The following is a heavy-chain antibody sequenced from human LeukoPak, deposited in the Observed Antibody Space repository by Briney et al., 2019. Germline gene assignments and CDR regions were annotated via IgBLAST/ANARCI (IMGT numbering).Heavy chain of an antibody. CDR1: GYTFTDYY. J-gene: IGHJ4*02. D-gene: IGHD2-2*01. CDR3: ARANFLYCSSSTCLFDY. CDR2: INPNDGDT. Sequence: ASVNVSCKASGYTFTDYYMHWVRQAPGQGCEWMGWINPNDGDTNYAQKFQGRVTMTRDTSISTAHMEVSRLRSDDTAVYYCARANFLYCSSSTCLFDYWGQETLVTVSS. V-gene: IGHV1-2*02.